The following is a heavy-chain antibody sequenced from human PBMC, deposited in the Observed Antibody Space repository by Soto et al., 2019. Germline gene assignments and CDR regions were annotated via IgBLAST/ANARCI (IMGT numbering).Heavy chain of an antibody. V-gene: IGHV3-23*01. CDR1: GFTFSSYA. D-gene: IGHD3-22*01. CDR2: ISGSGGST. CDR3: AKKGIYYYDSSGSSFDY. J-gene: IGHJ4*02. Sequence: PGGSLRLSCAASGFTFSSYAMSWVRQAPGKGLEWVSAISGSGGSTYYADSVKGRFTISRDNSKNTLYLQMNSLRAEDTAVYYCAKKGIYYYDSSGSSFDYWGQGTLVTVSS.